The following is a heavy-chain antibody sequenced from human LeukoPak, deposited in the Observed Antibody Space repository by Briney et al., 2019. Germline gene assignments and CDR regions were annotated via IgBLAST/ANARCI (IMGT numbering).Heavy chain of an antibody. Sequence: KSSETLSLTCAVYGGSFSGYYWSWIRQPPGKGLEWIGEINHSGSTNYNPSLKSRVTISVDTSKNQFSLKLSSVTAADTAVYYCAVQRVGAYAIDYWGQGTLVTVSS. J-gene: IGHJ4*02. CDR1: GGSFSGYY. CDR2: INHSGST. D-gene: IGHD1-26*01. CDR3: AVQRVGAYAIDY. V-gene: IGHV4-34*01.